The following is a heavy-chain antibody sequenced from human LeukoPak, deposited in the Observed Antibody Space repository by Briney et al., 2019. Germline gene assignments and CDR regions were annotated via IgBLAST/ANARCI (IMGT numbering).Heavy chain of an antibody. J-gene: IGHJ4*02. Sequence: SGTLSLTCAVSGGSISSSNWWSWVRQPPGKGLEWIGEIYHSGSTNYNPSLKSRVTVSADTSKSQFSLKLMSVTAADTAVYYCARQGGSYFYDTSGYYLGLFSDYWGQGTLVTVSS. CDR2: IYHSGST. CDR3: ARQGGSYFYDTSGYYLGLFSDY. V-gene: IGHV4-4*02. D-gene: IGHD3-22*01. CDR1: GGSISSSNW.